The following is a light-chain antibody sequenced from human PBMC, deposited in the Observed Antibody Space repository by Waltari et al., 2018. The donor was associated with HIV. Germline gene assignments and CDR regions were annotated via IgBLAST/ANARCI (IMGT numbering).Light chain of an antibody. CDR2: AVS. CDR3: SSYAGSNSYV. J-gene: IGLJ1*01. Sequence: QSALTQPPSASGSPGQSVTISCTGTSSDVGGYNYVSWYQQHPGKAPKLMIYAVSKRPSGVPDRFSGSKSVNTASLTVSWLQAEDEADYYCSSYAGSNSYVFGSGTKVTVL. V-gene: IGLV2-8*01. CDR1: SSDVGGYNY.